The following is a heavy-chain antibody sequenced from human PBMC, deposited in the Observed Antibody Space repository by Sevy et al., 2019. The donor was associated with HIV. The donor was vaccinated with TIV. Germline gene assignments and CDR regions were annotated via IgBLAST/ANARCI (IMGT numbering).Heavy chain of an antibody. Sequence: GGSLRLSCAAPGFSFSKYGMHWVRQAPGKGLEWVALIWYDGSSEYYADSVKGRFTISRDNSNNTLYLQVNSLRAEDTAVYYCVRGADYYDRGGANCDSWGQGTLVTVSS. CDR3: VRGADYYDRGGANCDS. CDR2: IWYDGSSE. J-gene: IGHJ4*02. V-gene: IGHV3-33*01. CDR1: GFSFSKYG. D-gene: IGHD3-22*01.